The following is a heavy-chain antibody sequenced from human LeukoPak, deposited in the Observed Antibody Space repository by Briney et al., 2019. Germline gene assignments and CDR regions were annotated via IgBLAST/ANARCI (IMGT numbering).Heavy chain of an antibody. CDR2: INPNSGGT. D-gene: IGHD5-24*01. V-gene: IGHV1-2*02. Sequence: GASVTVSRKASGYTFTGYYMHWVREAPGQGLEWVGGINPNSGGTNYAQKFQGRVTMTRDTSISTAYMELSRLRSDDTAVYYCARDRRSYFDYWVQGTLVTVSS. CDR1: GYTFTGYY. J-gene: IGHJ4*02. CDR3: ARDRRSYFDY.